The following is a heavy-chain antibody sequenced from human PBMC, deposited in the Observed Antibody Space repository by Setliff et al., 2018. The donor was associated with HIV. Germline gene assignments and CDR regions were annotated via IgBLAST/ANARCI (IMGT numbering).Heavy chain of an antibody. V-gene: IGHV4-4*09. CDR1: GGSISSYY. J-gene: IGHJ5*02. CDR3: AKRRGSGTLYDAFDP. D-gene: IGHD3-10*01. Sequence: SETLSLTCTVSGGSISSYYWSWIRQPPGKGLEWLGHIYSSGSTNYNPSLKSRVTISVDTSKNQFSLKLYSVTAADTAVYFCAKRRGSGTLYDAFDPWGQGTLVTVS. CDR2: IYSSGST.